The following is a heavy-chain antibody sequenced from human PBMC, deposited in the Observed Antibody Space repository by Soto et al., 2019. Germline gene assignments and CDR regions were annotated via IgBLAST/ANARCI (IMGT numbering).Heavy chain of an antibody. D-gene: IGHD3-3*01. CDR1: GYTFTSYG. Sequence: QVQLVQSGAEVKKPGASVKVSCKASGYTFTSYGISWVRQAPGQGLEWMGWISAYSGNTNYAQKLQRRVTMTTDTSTSPADMQLRSLRSHDTAVYYCARLKISGYHTWFDPWGQGTLGTVSS. CDR2: ISAYSGNT. CDR3: ARLKISGYHTWFDP. J-gene: IGHJ5*02. V-gene: IGHV1-18*01.